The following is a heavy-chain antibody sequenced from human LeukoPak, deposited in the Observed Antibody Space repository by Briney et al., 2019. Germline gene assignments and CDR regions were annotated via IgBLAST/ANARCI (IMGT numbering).Heavy chain of an antibody. V-gene: IGHV3-30-3*01. CDR1: GFTFSSYA. Sequence: ERSLRLSCAASGFTFSSYAMHWVRQAPGKGLEWVAVISYDGSNKYYADSVKGRFTISRDNSKNTLYLQMNSLRAEDTAVYYCARDFYGPGSQFDYWGQGTLVTVSS. CDR2: ISYDGSNK. D-gene: IGHD3-10*01. J-gene: IGHJ4*02. CDR3: ARDFYGPGSQFDY.